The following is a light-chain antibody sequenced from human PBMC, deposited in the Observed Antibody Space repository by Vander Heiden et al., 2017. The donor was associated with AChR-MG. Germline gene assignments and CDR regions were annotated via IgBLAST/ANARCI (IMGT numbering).Light chain of an antibody. V-gene: IGKV3-20*01. CDR2: GAS. CDR1: QSVSSSY. Sequence: DIVLTQSPGTLSLSPGERATLSCRASQSVSSSYLAWYQQKPGQAPRLLIYGASSRATDIPDRFSGSGSGTDFTLTISRLEPEDFAVYYCQQYGSSPQTFGQGTKVEIK. J-gene: IGKJ1*01. CDR3: QQYGSSPQT.